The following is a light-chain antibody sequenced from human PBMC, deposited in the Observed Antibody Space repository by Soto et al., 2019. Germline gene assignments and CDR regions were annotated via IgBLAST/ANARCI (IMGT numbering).Light chain of an antibody. V-gene: IGLV7-46*01. CDR3: LLSCSGARSAV. Sequence: QAVVTQEPSLTVSPGGTVTLTCGSSTGAVTSGHYPYWFQQKPGQAPRTLIYDTSNKHSWTPARFSGSLLGGKAALTLSGAQPEDEAEYYCLLSCSGARSAVFGGGTQLTVL. CDR1: TGAVTSGHY. J-gene: IGLJ7*01. CDR2: DTS.